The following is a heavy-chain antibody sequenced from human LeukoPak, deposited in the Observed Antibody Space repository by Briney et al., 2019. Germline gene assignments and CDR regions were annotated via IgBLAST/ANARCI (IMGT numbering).Heavy chain of an antibody. Sequence: GGSLRLSCAASGFTFSRYWMHWVRQAPGKGLVWVSRINSDGSRISYADSVKGRFTISRDNAKNTLYLQMNSLRAEDTAVYYCTRDADYGDWGGIDPWGQGTLVTVSS. CDR2: INSDGSRI. J-gene: IGHJ5*02. CDR3: TRDADYGDWGGIDP. D-gene: IGHD4-17*01. V-gene: IGHV3-74*01. CDR1: GFTFSRYW.